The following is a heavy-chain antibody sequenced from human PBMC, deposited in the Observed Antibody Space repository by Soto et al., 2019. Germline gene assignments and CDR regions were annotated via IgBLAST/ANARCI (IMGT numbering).Heavy chain of an antibody. CDR3: ARTTLRRWFDS. Sequence: SETLSLTCSVSGGSIIGGDYYWSLIRQPPGKGLEWIGYVYYSGSTYYNPSLKSRFTISIDTSKNQFSLKLSSVTAADTAVYFCARTTLRRWFDSWGQGTLVTVSS. CDR1: GGSIIGGDYY. V-gene: IGHV4-30-4*01. J-gene: IGHJ5*01. CDR2: VYYSGST. D-gene: IGHD1-1*01.